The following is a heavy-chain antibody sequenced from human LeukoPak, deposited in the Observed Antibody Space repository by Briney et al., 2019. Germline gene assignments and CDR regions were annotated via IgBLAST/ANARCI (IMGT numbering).Heavy chain of an antibody. D-gene: IGHD3-22*01. CDR1: GYTFTGYY. CDR2: INPNSGGT. J-gene: IGHJ3*02. V-gene: IGHV1-2*02. CDR3: AREHSSGYYFDAFDI. Sequence: ASVKVSCKASGYTFTGYYMHWVRQAPGQGLEWMGWINPNSGGTNYAQNFQGRVTMTRDTSISTAYMELSRLRSDDTAVYYCAREHSSGYYFDAFDIWGQGTMVTVSS.